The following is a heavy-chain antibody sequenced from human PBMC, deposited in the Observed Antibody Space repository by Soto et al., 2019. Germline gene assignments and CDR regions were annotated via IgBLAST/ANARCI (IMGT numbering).Heavy chain of an antibody. Sequence: PGGSLRLSCAASGLTFSNSPMTWVRQAPGKGLEWVSVLFAGGVTHYSDSVKGRFTISRDNSKNMLFLQMNRLRADDTAVYYCVRTSSYWGQGTRVTVSS. CDR3: VRTSSY. D-gene: IGHD2-2*01. J-gene: IGHJ4*02. V-gene: IGHV3-53*01. CDR2: LFAGGVT. CDR1: GLTFSNSP.